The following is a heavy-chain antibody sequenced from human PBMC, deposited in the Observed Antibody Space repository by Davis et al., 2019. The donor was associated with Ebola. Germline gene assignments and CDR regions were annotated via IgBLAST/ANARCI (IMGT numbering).Heavy chain of an antibody. CDR3: ARGGLIAAPESTSYFDP. CDR1: GGSVSSYY. J-gene: IGHJ5*02. Sequence: PSETLSLTCSVSGGSVSSYYWSWIRQPPGKGLEWIGNMNYRGSTDDNPSLKSRVTVSVDTTKNQFSLKLNSVTAADTAVYYCARGGLIAAPESTSYFDPWGQGILVTVSS. V-gene: IGHV4-59*02. D-gene: IGHD6-25*01. CDR2: MNYRGST.